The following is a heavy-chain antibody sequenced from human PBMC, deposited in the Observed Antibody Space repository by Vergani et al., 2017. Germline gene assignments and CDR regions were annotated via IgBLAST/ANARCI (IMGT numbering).Heavy chain of an antibody. Sequence: QVQLVQSGAEVKKPGASVKVSCKASGYTFTSYGISWVRQAPGQGLEWMGWISAYNGNTNYAQKLQGRVTMTTDTSTSTAYMELRSLRSDDTAVYYCARAPPHYDFWSGYSYYFDYWGQGTLVTVSS. CDR2: ISAYNGNT. CDR1: GYTFTSYG. J-gene: IGHJ4*02. V-gene: IGHV1-18*01. D-gene: IGHD3-3*01. CDR3: ARAPPHYDFWSGYSYYFDY.